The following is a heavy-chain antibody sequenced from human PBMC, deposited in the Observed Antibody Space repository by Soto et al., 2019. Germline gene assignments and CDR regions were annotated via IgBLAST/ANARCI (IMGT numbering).Heavy chain of an antibody. CDR3: ARDWYDFWSGYSGFGGMDV. CDR1: GGTFSSYA. V-gene: IGHV1-69*13. Sequence: SVKVSCKASGGTFSSYAISWVRQAPGQGLEWMGGIIPIFGTANYAQKFQGRVTITADESTSTAYMELSSLRSEDTAVYYCARDWYDFWSGYSGFGGMDVWGQGTTVTVYS. CDR2: IIPIFGTA. J-gene: IGHJ6*02. D-gene: IGHD3-3*01.